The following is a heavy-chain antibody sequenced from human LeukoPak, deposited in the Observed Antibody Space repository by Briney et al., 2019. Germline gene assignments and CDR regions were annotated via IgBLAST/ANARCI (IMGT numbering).Heavy chain of an antibody. CDR2: ITGDGGST. D-gene: IGHD6-19*01. V-gene: IGHV3-43*02. J-gene: IGHJ4*02. CDR1: GFTFDDYT. Sequence: TGGSLRLSCSASGFTFDDYTMHWVRQAPGKGLEWVSLITGDGGSTNYADSVKGRFTISRDNSKNSLYLQMNRLRTEDTAFYYCAKDKDGAGDYWGQGTLVTVFS. CDR3: AKDKDGAGDY.